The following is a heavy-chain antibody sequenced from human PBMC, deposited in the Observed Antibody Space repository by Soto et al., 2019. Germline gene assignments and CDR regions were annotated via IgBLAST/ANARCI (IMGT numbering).Heavy chain of an antibody. CDR1: GFTFSYYS. V-gene: IGHV3-21*01. CDR2: ISSRGTNI. D-gene: IGHD2-15*01. Sequence: GGSLRLSCAASGFTFSYYSMNWVRQAPGKGLEWVASISSRGTNIYYADSVQGRFTISRDNAKNSLYLQMNSLRAEDTAVYSCTGRAHGRGETDWGPGPLVTVSS. CDR3: TGRAHGRGETD. J-gene: IGHJ4*02.